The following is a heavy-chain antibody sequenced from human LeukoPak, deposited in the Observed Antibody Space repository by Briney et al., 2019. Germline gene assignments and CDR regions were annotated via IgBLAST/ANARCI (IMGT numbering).Heavy chain of an antibody. CDR1: GGSFSGYY. CDR3: ARRGIAAAFDY. Sequence: ASETLSLTCAVYGGSFSGYYWSWIRQPPGKGLEWIGEINHSGSTNYNPSLKRRVTISVDTSKNQFSLKLSSVTAADTAVYYCARRGIAAAFDYWGQGTLVTVSS. CDR2: INHSGST. D-gene: IGHD6-13*01. V-gene: IGHV4-34*01. J-gene: IGHJ4*02.